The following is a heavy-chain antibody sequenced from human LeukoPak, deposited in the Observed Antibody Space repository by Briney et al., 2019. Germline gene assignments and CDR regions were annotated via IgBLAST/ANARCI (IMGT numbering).Heavy chain of an antibody. V-gene: IGHV4-61*02. Sequence: PSETLSLTCTVSGGSISSSSYYWSWIRQPAGKGLEWIGRIYTSGSTNYNPSLKSRVTISVDTSKNQFSLKLSSVTAADTAVYYCAREGNITGSWYFYYYYMDVWGKGTTVTISS. J-gene: IGHJ6*03. CDR1: GGSISSSSYY. D-gene: IGHD1-14*01. CDR2: IYTSGST. CDR3: AREGNITGSWYFYYYYMDV.